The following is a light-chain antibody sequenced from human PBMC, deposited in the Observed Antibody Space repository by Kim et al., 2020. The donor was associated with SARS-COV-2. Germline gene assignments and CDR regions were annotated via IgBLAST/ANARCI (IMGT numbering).Light chain of an antibody. J-gene: IGKJ4*01. CDR3: QQASSLPHT. CDR1: QGIGRW. CDR2: ATS. Sequence: ASGGDRVTITCRASQGIGRWLAWYQQRPGKSPRLLIYATSSLQSGVPSRFSGTGSGTDFTLTISSLQPEDFATYFCQQASSLPHTFGGGTKVDIK. V-gene: IGKV1D-12*01.